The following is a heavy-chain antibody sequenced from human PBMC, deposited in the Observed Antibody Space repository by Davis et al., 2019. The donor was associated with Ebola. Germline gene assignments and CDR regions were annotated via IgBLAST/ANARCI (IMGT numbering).Heavy chain of an antibody. J-gene: IGHJ4*02. V-gene: IGHV1-46*01. D-gene: IGHD1-26*01. CDR2: IKPSGGST. CDR1: GGTFSSYA. Sequence: ASVKVSCKASGGTFSSYAISWVRQAPGQGLEWMGIIKPSGGSTSYAQKFQGRVTMTRDTSTSTVYMELSSLRSEDTAVYYCARLKWELPDYWGQGTLVTVSS. CDR3: ARLKWELPDY.